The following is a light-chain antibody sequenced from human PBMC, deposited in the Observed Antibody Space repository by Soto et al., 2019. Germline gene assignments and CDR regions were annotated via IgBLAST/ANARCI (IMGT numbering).Light chain of an antibody. Sequence: SVLTQPPSASGAPGQSVTISCTGTSSDVGGYNYVSWYQQRPVKAPKLMIYEVSKRPSGVPDRFSGSKSVNTASLTVSGFQAENEADYSCSSYAGSNNLGVFGTGTKVPVL. CDR2: EVS. CDR3: SSYAGSNNLGV. V-gene: IGLV2-8*01. CDR1: SSDVGGYNY. J-gene: IGLJ1*01.